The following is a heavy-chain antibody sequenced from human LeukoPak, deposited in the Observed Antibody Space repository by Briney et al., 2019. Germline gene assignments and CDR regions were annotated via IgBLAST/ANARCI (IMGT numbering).Heavy chain of an antibody. CDR1: GRSFSGYY. CDR2: INHSGST. Sequence: ASETLSLTCAVYGRSFSGYYWSWIRQPPGKGLEWIGEINHSGSTNYNPSLKSRVTISVDTSKNQFSLKLSSVTAADTAVYYCASAGRGYSYGWDDYYGMDVWGQGTTVTVSS. J-gene: IGHJ6*02. V-gene: IGHV4-34*01. CDR3: ASAGRGYSYGWDDYYGMDV. D-gene: IGHD5-18*01.